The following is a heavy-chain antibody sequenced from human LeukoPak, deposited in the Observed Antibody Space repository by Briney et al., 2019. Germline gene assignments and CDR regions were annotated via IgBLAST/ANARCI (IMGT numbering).Heavy chain of an antibody. D-gene: IGHD4-11*01. CDR2: ICADNGET. V-gene: IGHV1-18*01. J-gene: IGHJ4*02. CDR1: GYTFSSYA. Sequence: ASLKVSCKASGYTFSSYAISWVRQAPGQGLEWMGWICADNGETKYAQNLQGRVTMTTDTSTRTGYMELRSLRTDDTTAYYCARIADYSLNSYFDYWGQGTLVTVSS. CDR3: ARIADYSLNSYFDY.